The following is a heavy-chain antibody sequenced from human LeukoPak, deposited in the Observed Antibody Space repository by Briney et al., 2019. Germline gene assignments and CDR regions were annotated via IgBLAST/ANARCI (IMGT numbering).Heavy chain of an antibody. J-gene: IGHJ4*02. CDR2: INHSGST. D-gene: IGHD1-1*01. Sequence: PSETLSLPCTVSGGSISSYYWSWIRQPPGKGLEWIGEINHSGSTNYNPSLKSRVTISVDTSKNQFSLKLSSVTAADTAVYYCARGRKLPALDFDYWGQGTLVTVSS. V-gene: IGHV4-34*01. CDR3: ARGRKLPALDFDY. CDR1: GGSISSYY.